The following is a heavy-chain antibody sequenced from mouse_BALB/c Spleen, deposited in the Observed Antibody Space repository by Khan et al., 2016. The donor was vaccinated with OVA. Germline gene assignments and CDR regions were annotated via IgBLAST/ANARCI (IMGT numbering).Heavy chain of an antibody. CDR2: ISTYSGNT. CDR1: GYTFTDYA. J-gene: IGHJ2*01. CDR3: ARPTYDGYYDY. V-gene: IGHV1S137*01. Sequence: LQQSGPELVRPGVSVKISCKGSGYTFTDYAIHWVKQSHAKSLEWVGLISTYSGNTNYNQKFKGKATMTVDKSSSTAYMELARLTSEDSAIYYCARPTYDGYYDYWGQGTTLTVSS. D-gene: IGHD2-3*01.